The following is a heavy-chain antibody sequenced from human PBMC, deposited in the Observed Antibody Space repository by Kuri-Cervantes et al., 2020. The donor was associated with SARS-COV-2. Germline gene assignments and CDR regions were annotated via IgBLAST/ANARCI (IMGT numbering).Heavy chain of an antibody. J-gene: IGHJ3*02. CDR2: INPNSSGT. Sequence: ASVKVSCKASGYTFTDYYMHWVRQAPGQGLEWMGWINPNSSGTNYAQKFQGWVTMTRDTSISTVYMELSRLRSDDTAVYYCARSTSFRRLVVISQGGAFDIWGQGTMVTVSS. D-gene: IGHD3-22*01. CDR3: ARSTSFRRLVVISQGGAFDI. CDR1: GYTFTDYY. V-gene: IGHV1-2*04.